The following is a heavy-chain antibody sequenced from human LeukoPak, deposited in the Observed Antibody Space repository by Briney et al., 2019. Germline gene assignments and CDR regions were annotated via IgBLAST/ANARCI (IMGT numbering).Heavy chain of an antibody. CDR1: GYTFTGYY. CDR2: IIPIFGTA. Sequence: GASVKVSCKASGYTFTGYYMHWVRQAPGQGLEWMGGIIPIFGTANYAQKFQGRVTITADKSTSTAYMELSSLRSEDTAVYYCARDECSTSCYFNWGQGTLVTVSS. V-gene: IGHV1-69*06. J-gene: IGHJ4*02. D-gene: IGHD2-2*01. CDR3: ARDECSTSCYFN.